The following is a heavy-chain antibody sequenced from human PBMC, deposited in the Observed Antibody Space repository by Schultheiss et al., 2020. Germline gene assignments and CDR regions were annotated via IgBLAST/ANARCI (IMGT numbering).Heavy chain of an antibody. J-gene: IGHJ4*02. CDR2: MNPNSGNT. D-gene: IGHD3-10*01. Sequence: ASVKVSCKTSGYTFTSYDINWVRQATGQGLECMGWMNPNSGNTVYAQKLQGRVTMTTDTSTSTAYMELRSLRSDDTAVYYCARSRAGGSDYFDYWGQGTLVTVSS. CDR3: ARSRAGGSDYFDY. CDR1: GYTFTSYD. V-gene: IGHV1-8*01.